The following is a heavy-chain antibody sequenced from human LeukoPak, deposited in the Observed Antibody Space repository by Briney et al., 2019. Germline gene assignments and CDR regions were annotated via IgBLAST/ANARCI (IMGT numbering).Heavy chain of an antibody. D-gene: IGHD5-24*01. CDR3: ARGDSMAASLDY. CDR1: GGSISSYY. CDR2: IYYSGST. Sequence: PSETLSLTCTVSGGSISSYYWSWIRQPPGKGLEWIGYIYYSGSTNYNPSLKSRVTISVDTSKNQFSLRLSSVTAADTAVYYCARGDSMAASLDYWGQGTLVTVSS. V-gene: IGHV4-59*01. J-gene: IGHJ4*02.